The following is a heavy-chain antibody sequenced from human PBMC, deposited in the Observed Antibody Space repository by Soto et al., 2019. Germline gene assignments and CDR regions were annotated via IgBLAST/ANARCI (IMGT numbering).Heavy chain of an antibody. D-gene: IGHD4-4*01. V-gene: IGHV4-4*07. Sequence: SETLSLTCTVSGGSISSYYWSWIRQPAGKGLEWIGRIYTSGSTNYNPSLKSRVTMSVDTSKNQFSLKLSSVTAADSAVYFCARFSHYQSYFHYCGQGPLVTVSS. J-gene: IGHJ4*02. CDR1: GGSISSYY. CDR3: ARFSHYQSYFHY. CDR2: IYTSGST.